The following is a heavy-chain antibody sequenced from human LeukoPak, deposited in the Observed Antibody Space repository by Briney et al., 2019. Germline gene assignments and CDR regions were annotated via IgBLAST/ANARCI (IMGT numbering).Heavy chain of an antibody. D-gene: IGHD1-26*01. CDR2: INPKSGGT. V-gene: IGHV1-2*02. J-gene: IGHJ4*02. Sequence: ASVKVSCTASGYIFTGYYLHWVRQAPGQGLEWMGWINPKSGGTKYAKKFQGRVTMTSDTSISTAYMEMSSLRSDDTAVYYCARERGGVLGATNYWGQGTLVTVSS. CDR3: ARERGGVLGATNY. CDR1: GYIFTGYY.